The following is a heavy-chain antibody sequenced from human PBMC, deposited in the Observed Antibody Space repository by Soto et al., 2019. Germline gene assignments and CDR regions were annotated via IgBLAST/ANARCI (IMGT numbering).Heavy chain of an antibody. CDR2: IYYSGST. V-gene: IGHV4-59*08. CDR1: GGSISSYY. Sequence: QVQLQESGPGLVKPSETLSLTCTVSGGSISSYYWSWIRQPPGKGLEWIGYIYYSGSTNYNPSLKSRVTISVDPSKNQFSLKLSSVTAADTAVYYCARNVVTYYDREGFDYWGQGTLVTVSS. J-gene: IGHJ4*02. D-gene: IGHD3-22*01. CDR3: ARNVVTYYDREGFDY.